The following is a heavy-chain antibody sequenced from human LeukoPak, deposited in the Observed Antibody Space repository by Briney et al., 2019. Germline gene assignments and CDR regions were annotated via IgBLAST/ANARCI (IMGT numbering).Heavy chain of an antibody. CDR3: AKSAEAFRSFFDY. D-gene: IGHD3-10*01. CDR2: ITDSGGGI. Sequence: PGGSLRLSCAASGFTFSSYAMSWVRQAPGKGLEWVSAITDSGGGIYYADSVKGRFTISRDNSKNTLYLQMNSLRAEDTAVYYCAKSAEAFRSFFDYWGQGTLVAVSS. CDR1: GFTFSSYA. V-gene: IGHV3-23*01. J-gene: IGHJ4*02.